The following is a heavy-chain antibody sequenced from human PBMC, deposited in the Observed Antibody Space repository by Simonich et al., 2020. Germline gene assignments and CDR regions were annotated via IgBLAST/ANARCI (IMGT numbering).Heavy chain of an antibody. V-gene: IGHV3-21*01. CDR3: ARWIAVAGTGAYGMDV. CDR2: ISSSSSYI. D-gene: IGHD6-19*01. J-gene: IGHJ6*02. Sequence: EVQLVESGGGLVKPGGSLRLSCAASGFTFSSYSMNWVRQAPGKGLEWVSSISSSSSYIYYAYSVRGRFTISGDNAKNARYLQMNSLRAEDTAVYYCARWIAVAGTGAYGMDVWGQGTTVTVSS. CDR1: GFTFSSYS.